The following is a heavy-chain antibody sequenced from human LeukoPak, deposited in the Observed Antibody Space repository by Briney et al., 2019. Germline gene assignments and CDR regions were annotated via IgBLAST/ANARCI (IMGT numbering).Heavy chain of an antibody. CDR2: IKLSGGST. CDR1: GYTFTSYY. J-gene: IGHJ4*02. Sequence: GASVKVSCKASGYTFTSYYIHWVGQAPGQGLEWMGIIKLSGGSTRYTQKFQGRVTMTSDTSTSTVYMELSSLSSEDTAVYYCAREPPEAYYFYYWGQGTLVTVSS. V-gene: IGHV1-46*01. CDR3: AREPPEAYYFYY.